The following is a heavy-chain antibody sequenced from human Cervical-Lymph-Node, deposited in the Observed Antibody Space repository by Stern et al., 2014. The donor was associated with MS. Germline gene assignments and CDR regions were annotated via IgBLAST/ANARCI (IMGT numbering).Heavy chain of an antibody. V-gene: IGHV1-69*01. J-gene: IGHJ5*02. CDR3: AKDDVGEGRGAAFDYWFDP. CDR1: GGIFNNHG. Sequence: VQLVESGAEVKKAGSSVNVSCKTSGGIFNNHGFSWVRPAPGQGLEWMVAIIPSIGRTQYAQKFHGIVTNTPDAATTTVLLAHVSLTYGDTATYYCAKDDVGEGRGAAFDYWFDPWGQGTRVTVSS. D-gene: IGHD1-26*01. CDR2: IIPSIGRT.